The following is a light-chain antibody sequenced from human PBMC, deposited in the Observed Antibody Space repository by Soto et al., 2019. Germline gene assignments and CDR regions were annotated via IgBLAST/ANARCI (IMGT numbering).Light chain of an antibody. CDR3: QQSYSNTWT. V-gene: IGKV1-39*01. CDR1: QGLSTN. CDR2: ASS. Sequence: DIRMTQSPSSLSASVGDRVSIXCRASQGLSTNLSWYQQKPGKAPKLLIDASSSLQRGGPSRFSGSGSETDFTRTISSRQPEDFATYSGQQSYSNTWTFGQGTKVDIK. J-gene: IGKJ1*01.